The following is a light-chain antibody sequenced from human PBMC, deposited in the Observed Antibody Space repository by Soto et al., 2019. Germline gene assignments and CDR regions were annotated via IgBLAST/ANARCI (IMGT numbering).Light chain of an antibody. CDR1: SSDIGKSKY. CDR2: EVN. V-gene: IGLV2-14*01. Sequence: QSALTQPASVSGSPGQSITFPCTGTSSDIGKSKYVSWFQQLPGEAPRLIIYEVNSRPSGISDRFSGSKSGNSASLTISGLQPEDESTYYCASQTSPNMWIFGGGTKVTVL. CDR3: ASQTSPNMWI. J-gene: IGLJ2*01.